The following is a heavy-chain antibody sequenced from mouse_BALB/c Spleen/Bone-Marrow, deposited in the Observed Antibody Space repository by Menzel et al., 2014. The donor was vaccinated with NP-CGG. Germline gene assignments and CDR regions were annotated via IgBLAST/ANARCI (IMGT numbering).Heavy chain of an antibody. CDR1: GFTFTDYY. J-gene: IGHJ4*01. Sequence: EVKLVDSGGGLVQPGGSLILSCAPSGFTFTDYYMSWVRQPPGKALEWLGFIRNKANGYTTEYSASVKGRFTISRDNSQSILYLQMNTLRAEDSATYYCARDDYYAMDYWGQGTSVTVSS. CDR3: ARDDYYAMDY. V-gene: IGHV7-3*02. CDR2: IRNKANGYTT.